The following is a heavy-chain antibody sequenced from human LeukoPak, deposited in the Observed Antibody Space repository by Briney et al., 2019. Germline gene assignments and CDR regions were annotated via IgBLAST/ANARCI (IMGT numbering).Heavy chain of an antibody. J-gene: IGHJ4*02. CDR1: GFTFSDYY. CDR2: ISSSGSTI. D-gene: IGHD5-12*01. CDR3: ASRSSGYDYLVFDY. Sequence: GGSLRLSCAASGFTFSDYYMSWIRQAPGKGLEWVSYISSSGSTIYYADSVKGRFTIARDNAKNSLYLQMNSLRAEDTAVYYCASRSSGYDYLVFDYWGQGTLVTVSS. V-gene: IGHV3-11*01.